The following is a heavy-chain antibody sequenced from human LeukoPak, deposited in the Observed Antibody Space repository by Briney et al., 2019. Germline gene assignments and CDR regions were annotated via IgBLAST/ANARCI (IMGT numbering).Heavy chain of an antibody. CDR3: ARTAYDSSGYYRAEYFQH. CDR2: ISAYNGNT. J-gene: IGHJ1*01. V-gene: IGHV1-18*01. D-gene: IGHD3-22*01. Sequence: ASVKVSCKASGYTFTSYGISWVRQAPGQGLEWMGWISAYNGNTNYAQKLQGRVTMTTDTSTSTAYMELRSLRSDDTAVYYCARTAYDSSGYYRAEYFQHWGQGTLVTVSS. CDR1: GYTFTSYG.